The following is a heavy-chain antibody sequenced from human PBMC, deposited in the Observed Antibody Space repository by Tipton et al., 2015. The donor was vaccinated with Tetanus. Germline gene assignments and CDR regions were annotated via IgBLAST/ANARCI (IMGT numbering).Heavy chain of an antibody. CDR1: GGSIRGGTFY. V-gene: IGHV4-39*01. J-gene: IGHJ4*02. Sequence: LVQPSETLSLTCTVSGGSIRGGTFYWGWIRQPPGKGLEWIGSIYESGDTYYIPSLKSRVTISVDTSKNQFSLNLNSMAAADTGVYYCARHQSGYFTPFDYWGQGNLVTVSS. CDR2: IYESGDT. CDR3: ARHQSGYFTPFDY. D-gene: IGHD3-3*01.